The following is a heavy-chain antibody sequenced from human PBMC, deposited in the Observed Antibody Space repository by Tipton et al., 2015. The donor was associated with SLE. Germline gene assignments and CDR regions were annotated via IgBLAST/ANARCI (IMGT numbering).Heavy chain of an antibody. V-gene: IGHV4-38-2*01. Sequence: TLSLTCAVSDYSISSGYYWGWIRQPPGKGLEWIGSIYHSGSTYYNPSLKSRVTISVDTSKNQFSLKLNSVTAADTAVYYCARRPMGLAAFDIWGQGTVVTVSS. CDR1: DYSISSGYY. J-gene: IGHJ3*02. D-gene: IGHD3-16*01. CDR3: ARRPMGLAAFDI. CDR2: IYHSGST.